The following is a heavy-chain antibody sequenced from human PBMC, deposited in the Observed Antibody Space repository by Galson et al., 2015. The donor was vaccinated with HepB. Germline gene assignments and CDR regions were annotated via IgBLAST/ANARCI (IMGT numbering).Heavy chain of an antibody. J-gene: IGHJ6*02. D-gene: IGHD5-18*01. V-gene: IGHV3-21*01. CDR2: ISSSSSYI. CDR3: ARELKPGYSYEVYYYYGMDV. Sequence: SLRLSCAASGFTFSSYSMNWVRQAPGKGLEWVSSISSSSSYIYYADSVKGRFTISRDNAKNSLYLQMNSLRAEDTAVYYCARELKPGYSYEVYYYYGMDVWGQGTTVTVSS. CDR1: GFTFSSYS.